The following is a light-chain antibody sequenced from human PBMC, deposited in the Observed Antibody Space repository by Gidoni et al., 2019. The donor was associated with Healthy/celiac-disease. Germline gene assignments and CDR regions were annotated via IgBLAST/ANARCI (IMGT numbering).Light chain of an antibody. V-gene: IGKV1-5*03. CDR1: QSISSW. Sequence: DIQMFQSPSTLSASVGDRVTITCRASQSISSWLAWYQQKPGKAPKLLIYKASSLESGVPSRFSDSGSGTEFTLTISSLQPDDFATYYCQQYNSYLQYTFXQXTKLEIK. CDR3: QQYNSYLQYT. J-gene: IGKJ2*01. CDR2: KAS.